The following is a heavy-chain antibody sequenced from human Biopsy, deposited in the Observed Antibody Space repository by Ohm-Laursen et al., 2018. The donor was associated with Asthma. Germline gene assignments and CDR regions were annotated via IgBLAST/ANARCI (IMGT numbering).Heavy chain of an antibody. J-gene: IGHJ4*02. CDR2: INSVFGTT. CDR3: ARKAGSCISRTCYSLDS. V-gene: IGHV1-69*01. CDR1: GGTFNTYA. Sequence: SSVKVSCKSLGGTFNTYAIGWVRQAPGQGLEWMGGINSVFGTTTYPQKFQDRVMITADDSTSTVYMELSSLRPEDTAVYYCARKAGSCISRTCYSLDSWGQGTLVTVSS. D-gene: IGHD2-2*01.